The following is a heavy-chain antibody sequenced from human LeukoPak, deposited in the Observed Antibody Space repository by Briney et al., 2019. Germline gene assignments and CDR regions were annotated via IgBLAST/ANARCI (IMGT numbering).Heavy chain of an antibody. Sequence: SETLSLTCTVSGGSISSSSYYWGWIRQPPGKGLEWIGSIYYSGSTYYNPSLKSRVTISVDTSKNQFSLKLSSVTAADTAVYYCARAMYYYGSGSPKNWFDPWGQGTLVTVSS. D-gene: IGHD3-10*01. CDR1: GGSISSSSYY. V-gene: IGHV4-39*07. CDR3: ARAMYYYGSGSPKNWFDP. J-gene: IGHJ5*02. CDR2: IYYSGST.